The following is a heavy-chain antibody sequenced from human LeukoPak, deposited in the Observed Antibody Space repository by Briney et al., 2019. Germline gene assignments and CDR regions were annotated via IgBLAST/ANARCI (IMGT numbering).Heavy chain of an antibody. CDR3: ARPLYSGSYFVAFDI. J-gene: IGHJ3*02. CDR1: GGSISSYY. D-gene: IGHD1-26*01. V-gene: IGHV4-59*01. CDR2: IYYSGST. Sequence: SETLSLTCTVSGGSISSYYWSWIRQPPGKGLEWIGYIYYSGSTNYNPSLKSRVTISVATSKNQFSLKLSSVTAADTAVYYCARPLYSGSYFVAFDIWGQGTMVTVSS.